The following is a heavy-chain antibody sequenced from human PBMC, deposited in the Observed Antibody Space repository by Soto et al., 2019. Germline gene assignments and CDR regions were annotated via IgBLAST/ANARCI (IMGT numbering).Heavy chain of an antibody. D-gene: IGHD3-3*02. Sequence: SVKVSCKTSGGTFRTSAISWVRQAPGQGLEWMGGIMPVFPTPDYAQKFQGRVTITADESTSTAYMELSSLRSEDTAVYYCARDKDRQQLGGNYYYIMDVWGQGTTVNVAS. CDR1: GGTFRTSA. J-gene: IGHJ6*01. CDR2: IMPVFPTP. V-gene: IGHV1-69*13. CDR3: ARDKDRQQLGGNYYYIMDV.